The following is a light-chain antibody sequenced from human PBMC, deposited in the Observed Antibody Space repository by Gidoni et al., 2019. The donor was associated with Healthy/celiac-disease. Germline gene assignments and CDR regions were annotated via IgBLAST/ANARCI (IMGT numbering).Light chain of an antibody. CDR3: SSYTSRSTLNVV. J-gene: IGLJ2*01. Sequence: QSALTQPASVSGSPGPSITISCTGTSSDVGGYNYVSWYQQHPGKAPKLLIYDDSNRPSGVSNRFSGSRSGNTATLTMSGLQAEDEADYYCSSYTSRSTLNVVFGGGTKLTVL. CDR1: SSDVGGYNY. CDR2: DDS. V-gene: IGLV2-14*03.